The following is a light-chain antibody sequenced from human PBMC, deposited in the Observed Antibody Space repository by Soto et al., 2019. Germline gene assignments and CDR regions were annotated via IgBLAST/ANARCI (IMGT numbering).Light chain of an antibody. Sequence: DIQMTHSPSTLSACVGDRVTITCRASQSISSWLAWYQQKPGKAPKLLIYDASSLESGVPSRFSGSGSGTEFTLTISSLQPDDFATYYCQQYYSYPWTFGQGTKVDIK. CDR2: DAS. CDR3: QQYYSYPWT. J-gene: IGKJ1*01. V-gene: IGKV1-5*01. CDR1: QSISSW.